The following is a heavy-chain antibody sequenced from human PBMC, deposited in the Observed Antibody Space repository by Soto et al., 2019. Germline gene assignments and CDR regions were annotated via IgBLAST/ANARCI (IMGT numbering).Heavy chain of an antibody. D-gene: IGHD3-10*01. CDR1: GYSFTSYW. CDR3: AGGYYNGLESYSNVPSDS. V-gene: IGHV5-51*01. J-gene: IGHJ4*02. Sequence: GESLKISCKGSGYSFTSYWIGWVRQMPGKGLEWMGIIYPGDSDTRYSPSFQGQVTISADKSISTAYLQWSSLKASDTAMYYCAGGYYNGLESYSNVPSDSWGQGTLGTV. CDR2: IYPGDSDT.